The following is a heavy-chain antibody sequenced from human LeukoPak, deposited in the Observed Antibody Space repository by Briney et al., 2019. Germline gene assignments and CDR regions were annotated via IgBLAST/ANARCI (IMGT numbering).Heavy chain of an antibody. Sequence: PGGSLRLSCEASGFTLSSYAMSWVRQAPGKGLEWVSAISGNGDSTYYADSVKGRLTISRDNSKNTLYLQMNSLRAEDTAVYNCARGRGSYSLDYWGQGTLVTVSS. V-gene: IGHV3-23*01. D-gene: IGHD3-10*01. CDR2: ISGNGDST. CDR3: ARGRGSYSLDY. CDR1: GFTLSSYA. J-gene: IGHJ4*02.